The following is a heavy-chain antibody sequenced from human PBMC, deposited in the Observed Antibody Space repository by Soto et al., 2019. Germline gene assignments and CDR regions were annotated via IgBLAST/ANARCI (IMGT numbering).Heavy chain of an antibody. CDR2: IYYSGNT. D-gene: IGHD6-13*01. Sequence: SETICLSCTVSGGSISSSSDFWGWIRQPPRKGLEWIGHIYYSGNTYYNPSLKSRVTISVDTSKNQFSLKLTSVTAADTSVYYCARLLSPRIAATGGVDYWGQGTLVTVSS. V-gene: IGHV4-39*01. J-gene: IGHJ4*02. CDR3: ARLLSPRIAATGGVDY. CDR1: GGSISSSSDF.